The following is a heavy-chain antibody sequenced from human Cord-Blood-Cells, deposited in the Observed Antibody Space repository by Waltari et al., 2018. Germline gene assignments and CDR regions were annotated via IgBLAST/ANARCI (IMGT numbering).Heavy chain of an antibody. D-gene: IGHD3-3*01. CDR1: GYTLTELS. CDR3: ATDSRHTRITIFGVVTDNWFDP. Sequence: QVQLVQSGAAVKKPGASVKVSCKVSGYTLTELSMHWVRQAAGKGLEWMGGFDPEDGETIYAQKFQGRVTMTEDTSTDTAYMELSSLRSEDTAVYYCATDSRHTRITIFGVVTDNWFDPWGQGTLVTVSS. J-gene: IGHJ5*02. V-gene: IGHV1-24*01. CDR2: FDPEDGET.